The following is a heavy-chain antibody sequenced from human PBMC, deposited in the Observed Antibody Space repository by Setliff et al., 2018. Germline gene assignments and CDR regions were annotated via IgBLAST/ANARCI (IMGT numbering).Heavy chain of an antibody. CDR3: ARSGGIGNYNWDV. D-gene: IGHD3-16*01. CDR1: GFTFSSYW. CDR2: IKHDGSEK. Sequence: PGGSLRLSCVASGFTFSSYWMTWVRQVPRKGLEYVASIKHDGSEKYYVDSVRGRFTISRDNAKNSLSLQMNSLTSEDTAVYYCARSGGIGNYNWDVWGKGTTVTVSS. J-gene: IGHJ6*03. V-gene: IGHV3-7*01.